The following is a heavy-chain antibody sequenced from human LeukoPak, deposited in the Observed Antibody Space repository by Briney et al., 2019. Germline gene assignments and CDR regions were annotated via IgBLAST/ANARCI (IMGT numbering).Heavy chain of an antibody. V-gene: IGHV3-23*01. CDR3: AKGANYLDSSGYFIPFDC. CDR1: GFTFSRFA. Sequence: PGGSLRLSCSASGFTFSRFAMTWVRHLPGKGLEWVSTMSGNGLQIFYADSVKRRFSFSRDNSKNIVYLQMDSLRGDDSALYSCAKGANYLDSSGYFIPFDCWGPGTLVTVAS. D-gene: IGHD3-22*01. CDR2: MSGNGLQI. J-gene: IGHJ4*02.